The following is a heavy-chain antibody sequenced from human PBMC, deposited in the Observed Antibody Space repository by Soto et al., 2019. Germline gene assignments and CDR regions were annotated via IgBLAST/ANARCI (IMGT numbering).Heavy chain of an antibody. Sequence: GGSLRLSCAASGFTFSSYSMNWVRQAPGKGLEWVSSISSSSSYIYYADSVKGRFTISRDNAKNSLYLQMNSLRAEDTAVYYCARLPAEYCSSTSCRYYYYGMDVWGQGTTVTVSS. CDR2: ISSSSSYI. V-gene: IGHV3-21*01. D-gene: IGHD2-2*01. J-gene: IGHJ6*02. CDR1: GFTFSSYS. CDR3: ARLPAEYCSSTSCRYYYYGMDV.